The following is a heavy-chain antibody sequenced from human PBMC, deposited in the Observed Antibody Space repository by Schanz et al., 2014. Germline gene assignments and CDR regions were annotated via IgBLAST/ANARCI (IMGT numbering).Heavy chain of an antibody. V-gene: IGHV1-18*01. D-gene: IGHD3-10*01. CDR2: INAHTGNT. Sequence: QLMQSGSEVRKPGASVKVSCKASGYIFGSHGMTWVRQAPGQGPELMGWINAHTGNTQYAQKFQGRVNMTRDTVTTTVHLELTRLRTDDTAICYCARVHIATYHYNSPGAFDIWGQGTRGTVSS. CDR3: ARVHIATYHYNSPGAFDI. CDR1: GYIFGSHG. J-gene: IGHJ3*02.